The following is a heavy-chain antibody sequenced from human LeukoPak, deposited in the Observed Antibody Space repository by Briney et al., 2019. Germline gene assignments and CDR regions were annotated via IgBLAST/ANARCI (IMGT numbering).Heavy chain of an antibody. CDR1: GYTFTSYD. V-gene: IGHV1-8*02. D-gene: IGHD3-9*01. CDR2: MNPNSGNT. Sequence: ASVKVSCKASGYTFTSYDINWVRQATGQGLEWMGWMNPNSGNTGYAQKFQGRVTMTEDTSTDTAYMELSSLRSEDTAVYYCATDLGYDILTGWGYNWFDPWGQGTLVTVSS. J-gene: IGHJ5*02. CDR3: ATDLGYDILTGWGYNWFDP.